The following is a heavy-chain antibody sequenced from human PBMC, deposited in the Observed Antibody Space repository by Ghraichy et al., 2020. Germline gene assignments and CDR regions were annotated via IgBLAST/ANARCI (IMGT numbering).Heavy chain of an antibody. CDR2: ISAYNGNT. D-gene: IGHD6-13*01. V-gene: IGHV1-18*01. Sequence: ASVKVSCKASGYTFTSYGISWVRQAPGQGLEWMGWISAYNGNTNYAQKLQGRVTMTTDTSTSTAYMELRSLRSDDTAVYYCARVGQQLVGRGYYYYYMDVWGKGTTVTVSS. J-gene: IGHJ6*03. CDR1: GYTFTSYG. CDR3: ARVGQQLVGRGYYYYYMDV.